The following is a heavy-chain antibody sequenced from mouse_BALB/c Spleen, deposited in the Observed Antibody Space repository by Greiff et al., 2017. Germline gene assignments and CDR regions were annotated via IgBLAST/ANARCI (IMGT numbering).Heavy chain of an antibody. Sequence: EVKLVESGGGLVQPGGSLRLSCATSGFTFTDYYMRWVRQPPGKALEWLGFIRNKANGYKTEYSASVKGRFTISRDNSQSILYLQMNTLRAEDSATYYCARSNSYNFDYWGQGTTLTVSS. CDR1: GFTFTDYY. CDR2: IRNKANGYKT. J-gene: IGHJ2*01. V-gene: IGHV7-3*02. D-gene: IGHD1-1*01. CDR3: ARSNSYNFDY.